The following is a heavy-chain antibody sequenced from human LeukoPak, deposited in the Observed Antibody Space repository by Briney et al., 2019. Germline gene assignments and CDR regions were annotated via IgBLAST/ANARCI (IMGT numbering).Heavy chain of an antibody. V-gene: IGHV4-34*01. CDR3: ATASPVDWLFSV. CDR1: GGSFSGYY. CDR2: INHSGST. Sequence: SETLSLTCAVYGGSFSGYYWSWIRQPPGKGLEWIGEINHSGSTNYNPSLKSRVTISVDTSKNQFSLKLCSVTAADTAVYYCATASPVDWLFSVWGQGTLVTVSS. J-gene: IGHJ4*02. D-gene: IGHD3-9*01.